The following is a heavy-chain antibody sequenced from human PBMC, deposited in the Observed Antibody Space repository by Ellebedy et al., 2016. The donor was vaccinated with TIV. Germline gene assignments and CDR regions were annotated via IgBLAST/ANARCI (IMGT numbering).Heavy chain of an antibody. CDR2: ISGSGGST. D-gene: IGHD6-19*01. V-gene: IGHV3-23*01. CDR3: AKRIAVAGTDYYFDY. Sequence: GESLKISCAASGFTSSSYAVCWVRQAPGKGLEWVSAISGSGGSTYYADSVKGRFNISRDNSKNTLYLQMNSLRAEDTAVYSCAKRIAVAGTDYYFDYWGQGTLVTVSS. J-gene: IGHJ4*02. CDR1: GFTSSSYA.